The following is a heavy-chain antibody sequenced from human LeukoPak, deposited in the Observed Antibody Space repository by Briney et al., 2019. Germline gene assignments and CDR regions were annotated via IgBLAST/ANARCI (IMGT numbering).Heavy chain of an antibody. CDR1: GFTFSSYE. V-gene: IGHV3-48*03. Sequence: PGGSLRLSCAASGFTFSSYEMNWVRQAPGKGLEWVSYISSSGSTIYYADSVKGRFTISRDNAKNSLYLQMNSLRAEDTGIYYCVKVAKYYYGSETYYFFEHWGQGTPVTASS. J-gene: IGHJ4*02. CDR3: VKVAKYYYGSETYYFFEH. CDR2: ISSSGSTI. D-gene: IGHD3-10*01.